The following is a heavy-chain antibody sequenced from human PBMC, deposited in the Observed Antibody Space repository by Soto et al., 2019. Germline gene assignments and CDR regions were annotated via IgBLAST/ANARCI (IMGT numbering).Heavy chain of an antibody. CDR3: ANSRDIPYGMDV. CDR1: GFTFSSYA. D-gene: IGHD2-15*01. V-gene: IGHV3-23*01. J-gene: IGHJ6*02. CDR2: ISGSGGST. Sequence: GGSLRLSCTASGFTFSSYAMSWVRQAPGKGLEWVSAISGSGGSTYYADSVKGRFTISRDNSKNTLYLQMNSLRAEDTAVYYCANSRDIPYGMDVWGQGTTVTVSS.